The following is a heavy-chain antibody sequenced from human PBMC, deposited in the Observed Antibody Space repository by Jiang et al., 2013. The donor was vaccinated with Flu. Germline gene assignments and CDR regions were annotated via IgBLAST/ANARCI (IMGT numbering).Heavy chain of an antibody. CDR3: AKSQKAQWLLGAFDI. V-gene: IGHV3-30*18. D-gene: IGHD6-19*01. J-gene: IGHJ3*02. Sequence: VQLVESGGGVVQPGRSLRLSCAASGFTFSSYGMHWVRQAPGKGLEWVAVISYDGSNKYYADSVKGRFTISRDNSKNTLYLQMNSLRAEDTAVYYCAKSQKAQWLLGAFDIWGQGTMVTVSS. CDR1: GFTFSSYG. CDR2: ISYDGSNK.